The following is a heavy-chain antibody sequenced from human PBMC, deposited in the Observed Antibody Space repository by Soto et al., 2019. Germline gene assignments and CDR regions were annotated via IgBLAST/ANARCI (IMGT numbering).Heavy chain of an antibody. J-gene: IGHJ1*01. CDR3: ATRDYDILTGYLHI. Sequence: QAHLVQSGAEVRKPGASVKVSCQALEHTSTIYYIHWVRQARGQGLEWMGWINADSGDTTYAEDFRGRVTFTRDTSTSTFPMELSRLGLDDTAMYFCATRDYDILTGYLHIWGQGTLITVSS. V-gene: IGHV1-2*02. D-gene: IGHD3-9*01. CDR1: EHTSTIYY. CDR2: INADSGDT.